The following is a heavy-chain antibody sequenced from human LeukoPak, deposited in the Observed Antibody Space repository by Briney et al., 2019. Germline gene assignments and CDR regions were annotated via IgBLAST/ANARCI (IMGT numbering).Heavy chain of an antibody. J-gene: IGHJ6*03. CDR2: IRYDGSNK. V-gene: IGHV3-30*02. CDR3: ARRYVDTAGYMDV. CDR1: GFTFSSYG. D-gene: IGHD5-18*01. Sequence: GGSLRLSCAASGFTFSSYGMHWVRQAPGKGLEWVAFIRYDGSNKYYADSVKGRFTISRDNSKNTLYLQMNSLRSEDTAVYYCARRYVDTAGYMDVWGKGTTVTVSS.